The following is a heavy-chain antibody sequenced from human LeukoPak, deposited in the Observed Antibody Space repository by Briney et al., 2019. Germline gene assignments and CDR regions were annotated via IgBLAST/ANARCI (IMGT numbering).Heavy chain of an antibody. CDR3: ARVSGQWLVT. V-gene: IGHV1-69*05. CDR2: IIPIFGTA. Sequence: GASVKVSCKASGGTFSSYGLSWVRQAPGQGLEWMGGIIPIFGTANYAQKFQGRVTITRNTAISTAYMELSSLRSEDTAVYYCARVSGQWLVTWGQGTLVTVSS. J-gene: IGHJ4*02. CDR1: GGTFSSYG. D-gene: IGHD6-19*01.